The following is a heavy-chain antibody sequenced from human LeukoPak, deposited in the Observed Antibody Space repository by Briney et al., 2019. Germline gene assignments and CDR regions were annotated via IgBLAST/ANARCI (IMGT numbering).Heavy chain of an antibody. V-gene: IGHV1-69*13. Sequence: SVKVFCKASGGTFSTYAIIWVRQAPGQGLEWMGGIIPILATANYAQKFQGRVTITADESTSTAYMELSSLRSEDTAVYYCATSPTSDSPGYWGQGTLVTVSS. CDR3: ATSPTSDSPGY. J-gene: IGHJ4*02. D-gene: IGHD2-21*02. CDR2: IIPILATA. CDR1: GGTFSTYA.